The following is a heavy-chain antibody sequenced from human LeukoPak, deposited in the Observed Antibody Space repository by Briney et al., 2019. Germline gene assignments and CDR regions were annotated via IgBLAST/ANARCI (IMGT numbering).Heavy chain of an antibody. V-gene: IGHV1-18*04. Sequence: GASVKVSCKASGYTFTGYYMHWVRQAPGQGLEWMGWISAYNGITNYAQKFQGRVTVTTDTSSTIAYMELRSLRSDDTAVYYCARQHYFGSGSYRGDDAFDLWGQGTLVTVSS. J-gene: IGHJ3*01. D-gene: IGHD3-10*01. CDR3: ARQHYFGSGSYRGDDAFDL. CDR2: ISAYNGIT. CDR1: GYTFTGYY.